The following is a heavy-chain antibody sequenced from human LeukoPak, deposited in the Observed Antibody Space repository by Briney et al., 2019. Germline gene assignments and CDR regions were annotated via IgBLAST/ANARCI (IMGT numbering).Heavy chain of an antibody. D-gene: IGHD5-18*01. CDR2: INHSGST. J-gene: IGHJ6*04. V-gene: IGHV4-34*01. CDR3: ARARYSLGAVYYYYGMDV. Sequence: PGGSPRLSCTASGFTFSIYGMSWIRQPPGKGLEWIGEINHSGSTNYNPSLKSRVTISVDTSKNQFSLKLSSVTAADTAVYYCARARYSLGAVYYYYGMDVWGKGTTVTVSS. CDR1: GFTFSIYG.